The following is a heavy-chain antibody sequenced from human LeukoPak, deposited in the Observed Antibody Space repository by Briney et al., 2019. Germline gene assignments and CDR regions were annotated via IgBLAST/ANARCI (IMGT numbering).Heavy chain of an antibody. CDR2: ISSSSSYI. CDR3: ARETNYVAAPIDC. V-gene: IGHV3-21*01. CDR1: GFTFSSYS. Sequence: GGSLRLSCAASGFTFSSYSMNWVRQAPGKGLEWVSSISSSSSYIYYADSVKGRFTISRDNAKNSLYLQMNSLRAEDTAVYYCARETNYVAAPIDCWGPGTLVTVSS. J-gene: IGHJ4*02. D-gene: IGHD3-10*02.